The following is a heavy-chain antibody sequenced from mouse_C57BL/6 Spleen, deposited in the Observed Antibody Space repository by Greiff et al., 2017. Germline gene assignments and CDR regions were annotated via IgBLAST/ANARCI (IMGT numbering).Heavy chain of an antibody. J-gene: IGHJ4*01. V-gene: IGHV1-52*01. Sequence: VQLQQPGAELVRPGSSVKLSCKASGYTFTSYWMHWVKQRPIQGLEWIGNIDPSDSETHYNQKFKDKATLTVDKSSSTAYMQLSSLTSEDSAVYYCAIGYYSNYVGYAMDYWGQGTSVTVSS. CDR1: GYTFTSYW. D-gene: IGHD2-5*01. CDR3: AIGYYSNYVGYAMDY. CDR2: IDPSDSET.